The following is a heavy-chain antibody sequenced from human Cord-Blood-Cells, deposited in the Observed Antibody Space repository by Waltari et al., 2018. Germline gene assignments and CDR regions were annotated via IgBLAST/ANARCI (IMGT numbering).Heavy chain of an antibody. CDR3: ARPHYDILTGYYDMDV. V-gene: IGHV1-69*01. CDR2: IIHIFGTA. J-gene: IGHJ6*03. Sequence: QVQLVQSGAEVKKPGSSVKVSCKASGGTFSSYAISWVRQAPGQGLEWMGGIIHIFGTANYAQKFQGRVTITADESTSTAYMELSSLRSEDTAVYYCARPHYDILTGYYDMDVWGKGTTVTVSS. D-gene: IGHD3-9*01. CDR1: GGTFSSYA.